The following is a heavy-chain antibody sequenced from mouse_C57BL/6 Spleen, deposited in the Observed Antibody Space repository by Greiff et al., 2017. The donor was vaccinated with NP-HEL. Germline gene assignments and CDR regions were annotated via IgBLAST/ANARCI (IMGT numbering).Heavy chain of an antibody. CDR2: IYPRSGNT. J-gene: IGHJ3*01. CDR3: ARKLYDGYYFFAY. CDR1: GYTFTSYG. Sequence: QVQLQQSGAELARPGASVKLSCKASGYTFTSYGISWVKQRTGQGLEWIGEIYPRSGNTYYNEKFKGKATLTADKSSSTAYMELRSLTSEDSAVYFCARKLYDGYYFFAYWGQGTLVTVSA. V-gene: IGHV1-81*01. D-gene: IGHD2-3*01.